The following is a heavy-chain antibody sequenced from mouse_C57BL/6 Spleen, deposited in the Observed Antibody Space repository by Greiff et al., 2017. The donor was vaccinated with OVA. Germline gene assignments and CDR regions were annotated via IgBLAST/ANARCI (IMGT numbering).Heavy chain of an antibody. CDR2: ISDGGSYT. CDR1: GFTFSSYA. D-gene: IGHD4-1*01. J-gene: IGHJ3*01. Sequence: DVMLVESGGGLVKPGGSLKLSCAASGFTFSSYAMSWVRQTPEKRLEWVATISDGGSYTYYPDNIKGRFTISRDNAMNNLYLQMSHLKSEDTAMYYCVRELGRGAWFAYWGQGTLVTVSA. CDR3: VRELGRGAWFAY. V-gene: IGHV5-4*01.